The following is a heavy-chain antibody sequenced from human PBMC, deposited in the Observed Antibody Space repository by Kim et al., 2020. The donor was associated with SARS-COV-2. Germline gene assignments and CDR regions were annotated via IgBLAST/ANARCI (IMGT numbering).Heavy chain of an antibody. Sequence: LMSRVTISVDTSKNQFSLKLSSVTAADTAVYYCARDRPDSGYRGRCRFDPWGQGTLVTVSS. V-gene: IGHV4-59*01. D-gene: IGHD5-12*01. CDR3: ARDRPDSGYRGRCRFDP. J-gene: IGHJ5*02.